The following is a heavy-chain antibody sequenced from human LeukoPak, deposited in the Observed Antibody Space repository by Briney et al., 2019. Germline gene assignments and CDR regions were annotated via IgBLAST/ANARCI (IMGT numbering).Heavy chain of an antibody. CDR1: GGSISSSSYY. CDR2: IYYSGST. V-gene: IGHV4-39*07. J-gene: IGHJ3*02. CDR3: ASVYVDTAMVNAFDI. Sequence: SETLSLTCTVSGGSISSSSYYWGWIRQPPGKGLEWIGSIYYSGSTNYNPSLKSRVTISVDTSKNQFSLKLRSVTAADTAVYYCASVYVDTAMVNAFDIWGQGTMVTVSS. D-gene: IGHD5-18*01.